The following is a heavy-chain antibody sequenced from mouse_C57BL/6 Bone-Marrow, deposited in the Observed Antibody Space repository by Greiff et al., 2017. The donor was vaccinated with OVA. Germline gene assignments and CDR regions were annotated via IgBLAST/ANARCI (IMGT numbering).Heavy chain of an antibody. CDR2: ILPGSGST. V-gene: IGHV1-9*01. Sequence: VQLQESGAELMKPGASVKLSCKATGYTFTGYWIEWVKQRPGHGLEWIGEILPGSGSTNYNEKFKGKATFTADTSSNTAYMQLSILTTEDSAIYDWSRECDYYGSSPYWYFDVWGTGTTVTVSS. CDR1: GYTFTGYW. D-gene: IGHD1-1*01. J-gene: IGHJ1*03. CDR3: SRECDYYGSSPYWYFDV.